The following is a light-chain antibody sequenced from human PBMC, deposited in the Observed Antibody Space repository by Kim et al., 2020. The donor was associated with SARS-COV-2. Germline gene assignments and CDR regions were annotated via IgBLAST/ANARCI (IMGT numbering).Light chain of an antibody. Sequence: MSPGQPASITCSGDKLGDKYVCWYQQKPGQSPVLVMYQDNKRPSGIPERFSGTNSGNTATLTISGTQAMDEADYYCQAWDRTTMVFGGGTQLTVL. CDR3: QAWDRTTMV. CDR1: KLGDKY. V-gene: IGLV3-1*01. CDR2: QDN. J-gene: IGLJ2*01.